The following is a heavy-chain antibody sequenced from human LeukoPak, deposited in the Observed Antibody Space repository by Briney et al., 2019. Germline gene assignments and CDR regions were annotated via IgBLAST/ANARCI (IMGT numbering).Heavy chain of an antibody. CDR2: IIPIFGTA. D-gene: IGHD5-12*01. Sequence: PGASVKVSCKASGYTFTSYGISWVRQAPGQGLEWMGGIIPIFGTANYAQKFQGRVTITADESTSTAYMELSSLRSEDTAVYYCARDRYSGYEFDYWGQGTLVTVSS. J-gene: IGHJ4*02. CDR1: GYTFTSYG. CDR3: ARDRYSGYEFDY. V-gene: IGHV1-69*13.